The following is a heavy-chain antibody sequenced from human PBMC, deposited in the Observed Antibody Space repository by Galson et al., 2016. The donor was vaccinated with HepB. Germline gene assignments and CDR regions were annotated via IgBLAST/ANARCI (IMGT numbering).Heavy chain of an antibody. CDR3: ARDSPAYSYGTLDY. D-gene: IGHD5-18*01. CDR2: IYYTGRT. J-gene: IGHJ4*02. CDR1: GDSINTFY. Sequence: SETLSLTCTVSGDSINTFYWNWVRQSPGKGLEWIGHIYYTGRTNYNPSLKSRVTISIDTSKSQFSLKLSSVTAADTAVYHCARDSPAYSYGTLDYWGQGTLVTVSS. V-gene: IGHV4-59*01.